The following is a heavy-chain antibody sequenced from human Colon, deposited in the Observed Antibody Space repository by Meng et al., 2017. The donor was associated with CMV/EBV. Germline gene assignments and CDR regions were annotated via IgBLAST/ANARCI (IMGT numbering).Heavy chain of an antibody. D-gene: IGHD2/OR15-2a*01. J-gene: IGHJ4*02. V-gene: IGHV3-48*03. CDR1: GFSFSNYE. Sequence: GESLKISCVGSGFSFSNYEMTWVRQAPGKGLEWLAYISSSGYTIYYADSVRGRITISRDNAKNSLFLQMHSLRAEDTAVYYCATSEYSNKFDYWGQGTVVTVSS. CDR2: ISSSGYTI. CDR3: ATSEYSNKFDY.